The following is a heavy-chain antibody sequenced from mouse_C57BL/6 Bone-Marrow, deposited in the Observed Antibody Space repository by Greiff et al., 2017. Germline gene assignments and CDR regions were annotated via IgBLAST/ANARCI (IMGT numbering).Heavy chain of an antibody. V-gene: IGHV1-72*01. J-gene: IGHJ4*01. Sequence: HVQLQQPGAELVKPGASVKLSCKASGYTFTSYWMHWVKQRPGRGLEWIGRIDPNSGGTKYNAKFKSKATLTVDTPSSTAYMQLSSLTSEGTAVLYCARCLCNWYYGMDYWGQGTSVTVSA. CDR3: ARCLCNWYYGMDY. D-gene: IGHD6-2*01. CDR1: GYTFTSYW. CDR2: IDPNSGGT.